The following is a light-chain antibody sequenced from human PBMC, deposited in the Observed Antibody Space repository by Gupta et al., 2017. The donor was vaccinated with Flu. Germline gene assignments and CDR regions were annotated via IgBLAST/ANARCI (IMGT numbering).Light chain of an antibody. V-gene: IGLV1-40*01. J-gene: IGLJ2*01. CDR1: SSNIGAGYD. CDR3: QSYDSSLSVV. CDR2: GNS. Sequence: TISCTGSSSNIGAGYDVHWYQQLPGTAPKLLIYGNSNRPSGVPDRFSGSKSGTSASLAITGLQAEDEADYYCQSYDSSLSVVFGGGTKLTVL.